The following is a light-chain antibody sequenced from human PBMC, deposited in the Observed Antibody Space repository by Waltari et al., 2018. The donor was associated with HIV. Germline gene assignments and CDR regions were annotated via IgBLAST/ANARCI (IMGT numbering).Light chain of an antibody. V-gene: IGLV2-8*01. CDR3: SSYAGSNNWV. Sequence: QSALTQPPSATGSPGQSVTISRPGTSSYVGGYNFVSWYQPQPGKAPKLLIYEVSKRPSGVPDRFSGSKSGNTASLTFSGLQAEDEADYYCSSYAGSNNWVFGGGTKLTVL. CDR1: SSYVGGYNF. J-gene: IGLJ3*02. CDR2: EVS.